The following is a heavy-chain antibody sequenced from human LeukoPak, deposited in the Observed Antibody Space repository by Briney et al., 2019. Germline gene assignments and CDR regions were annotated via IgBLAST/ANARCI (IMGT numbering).Heavy chain of an antibody. V-gene: IGHV3-53*01. CDR3: ARGTSKQLGGDAFDI. Sequence: GGSLRLSCAASGFTVSSNYMSWVRQAPGKGLEWGSVIYSGGSTYYADSVKGRFTISRDNSKNTLYLQMNSLRAEDTAVYYCARGTSKQLGGDAFDIWGQGTMVTVSS. D-gene: IGHD6-6*01. J-gene: IGHJ3*02. CDR1: GFTVSSNY. CDR2: IYSGGST.